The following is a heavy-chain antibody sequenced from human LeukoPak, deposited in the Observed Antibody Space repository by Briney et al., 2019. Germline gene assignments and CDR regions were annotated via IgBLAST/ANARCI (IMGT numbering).Heavy chain of an antibody. CDR1: GGSFSGYY. CDR3: ARELAPLYDYVWGSPSSWFDP. CDR2: INDSGST. D-gene: IGHD3-16*01. J-gene: IGHJ5*02. V-gene: IGHV4-34*01. Sequence: SETLSLTCAVYGGSFSGYYWSWIRQPPGKGLEWIGEINDSGSTKYNPSLKSRVTISIDTSKNHFSLKLSSVTAADTAVYYCARELAPLYDYVWGSPSSWFDPWGQGTLVTVSS.